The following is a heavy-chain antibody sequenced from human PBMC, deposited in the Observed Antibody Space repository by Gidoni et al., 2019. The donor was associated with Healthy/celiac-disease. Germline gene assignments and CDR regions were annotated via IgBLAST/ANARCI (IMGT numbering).Heavy chain of an antibody. CDR1: GFTSSSYD. V-gene: IGHV3-48*03. Sequence: EVQLVESGGGLVQPGGSLRLSCAASGFTSSSYDMNWVRQAPGKGLGWVSYISSSGSTIYYADSVKGRSTISRDNAKNSLYLQMNSLRAEDTAVYYCARDQGDYDFWSGYPTFDYWGQGTLVTVSS. CDR3: ARDQGDYDFWSGYPTFDY. CDR2: ISSSGSTI. D-gene: IGHD3-3*01. J-gene: IGHJ4*02.